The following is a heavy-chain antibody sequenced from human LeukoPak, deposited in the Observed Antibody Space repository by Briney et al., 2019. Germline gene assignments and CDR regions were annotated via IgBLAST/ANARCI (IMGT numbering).Heavy chain of an antibody. CDR1: GFTFSSYS. CDR3: ARGPYCSSTSCYTHYYYYMDV. Sequence: GGSLRLSCAASGFTFSSYSMNWVRQAPGKGLEWVSSISSSSSYIYYADSVKGRFTISRDNAKNSLYLQMNSLRAEDTAVYYCARGPYCSSTSCYTHYYYYMDVWGKGTTVTVSS. V-gene: IGHV3-21*01. D-gene: IGHD2-2*02. CDR2: ISSSSSYI. J-gene: IGHJ6*03.